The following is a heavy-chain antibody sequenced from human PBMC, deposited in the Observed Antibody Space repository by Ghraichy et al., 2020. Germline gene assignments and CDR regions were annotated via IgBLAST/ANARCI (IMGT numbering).Heavy chain of an antibody. Sequence: ASVKVSCKASGYTFTSYGISWVRQAPGQGLEWMGWISAYNGNTNYAQKLQGRVTMTTDTSTSTAYMELRSLRSDDTAVYYCARDERGSYFWSGYWAAGYYYYMDVWGKGTTVTVSS. J-gene: IGHJ6*03. CDR1: GYTFTSYG. CDR3: ARDERGSYFWSGYWAAGYYYYMDV. V-gene: IGHV1-18*04. CDR2: ISAYNGNT. D-gene: IGHD3-3*01.